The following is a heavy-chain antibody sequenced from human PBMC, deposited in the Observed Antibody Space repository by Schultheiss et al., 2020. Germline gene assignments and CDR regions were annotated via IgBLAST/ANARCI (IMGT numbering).Heavy chain of an antibody. D-gene: IGHD6-13*01. V-gene: IGHV1-69*05. CDR2: IIPIFGTA. CDR3: ARLQVDEDYALIAAAATGFDY. J-gene: IGHJ4*02. CDR1: GGTFSSYA. Sequence: SVQVSCKASGGTFSSYAISWVRQAPGQGLEWMGGIIPIFGTANYAQKFQERVTITRDMSISTAYMELSSLRSEDTAVYYCARLQVDEDYALIAAAATGFDYWGQGTLV.